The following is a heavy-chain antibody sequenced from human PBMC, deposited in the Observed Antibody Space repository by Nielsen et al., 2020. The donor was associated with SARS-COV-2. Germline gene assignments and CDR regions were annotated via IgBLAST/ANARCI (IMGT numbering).Heavy chain of an antibody. CDR2: INPSGGST. J-gene: IGHJ4*02. Sequence: ASVKVSCKASGYTFTSYYMHWVRQAPGHGLEWMGIINPSGGSTNYARNFQGRVAMTRDTSTSTVYMELRSLRSDDTAVYYCARGTYYYDSSPSDYWGQGTLVTVSS. CDR3: ARGTYYYDSSPSDY. V-gene: IGHV1-46*01. CDR1: GYTFTSYY. D-gene: IGHD3-22*01.